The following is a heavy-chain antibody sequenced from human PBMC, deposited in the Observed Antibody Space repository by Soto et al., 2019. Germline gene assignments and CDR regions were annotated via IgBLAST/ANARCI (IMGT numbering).Heavy chain of an antibody. CDR1: GYTFTGYY. Sequence: ASVKVSCKASGYTFTGYYMHWVRQGPGQGLEWMALINPTSGCTNYAQKFQGRVTMTWDTSISTAYMELSRLTSDDTAIYYCARGYCSSIGCSQYFHYWGQGTLVTVS. J-gene: IGHJ4*02. V-gene: IGHV1-2*02. D-gene: IGHD2-2*01. CDR2: INPTSGCT. CDR3: ARGYCSSIGCSQYFHY.